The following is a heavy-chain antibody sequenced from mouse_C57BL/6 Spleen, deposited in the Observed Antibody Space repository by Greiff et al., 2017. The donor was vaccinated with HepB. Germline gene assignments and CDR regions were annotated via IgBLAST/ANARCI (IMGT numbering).Heavy chain of an antibody. CDR3: ARRTYDEGNWYFDV. CDR2: ILPGSGST. V-gene: IGHV1-9*01. D-gene: IGHD2-12*01. Sequence: QVQLKQSGAELMKPGASVKLSCKATGYTFTGYWIEWVKQRPGHGLEWIGEILPGSGSTNYNEKFKGKATFTADTASNTAYMQLSSLTTEDSAIYYCARRTYDEGNWYFDVWGTGTTVTVSS. CDR1: GYTFTGYW. J-gene: IGHJ1*03.